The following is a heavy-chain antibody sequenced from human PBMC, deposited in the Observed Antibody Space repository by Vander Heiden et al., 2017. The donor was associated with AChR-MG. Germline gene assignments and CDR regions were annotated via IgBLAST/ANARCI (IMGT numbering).Heavy chain of an antibody. CDR3: ARHELTGTTSRRGLLDY. CDR1: GDSISSSSYY. D-gene: IGHD1-7*01. CDR2: IYHTGST. J-gene: IGHJ4*02. V-gene: IGHV4-39*01. Sequence: QLLLQESGPGLVKPSETLSLTCFVSGDSISSSSYYWGWIRQPPGKGLEWIGSIYHTGSTYSNPSLKRRVTISVDTSKNQLSLKLTSVTAADTAVYYCARHELTGTTSRRGLLDYWGQGTLVTVSS.